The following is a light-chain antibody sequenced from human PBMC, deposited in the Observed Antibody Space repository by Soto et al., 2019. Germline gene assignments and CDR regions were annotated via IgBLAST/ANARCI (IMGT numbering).Light chain of an antibody. CDR3: QQRDNLPWT. CDR2: DAS. V-gene: IGKV3-11*01. CDR1: QSIRSN. J-gene: IGKJ1*01. Sequence: EIVLTQSPATLSLSPGERATLSCRASQSIRSNLAWYQHKPGQAPRLLIYDASNRATGIPGRFSGSGSGTDFTLNISNLEPEEFAVYYCQQRDNLPWTFGQGAKVEIK.